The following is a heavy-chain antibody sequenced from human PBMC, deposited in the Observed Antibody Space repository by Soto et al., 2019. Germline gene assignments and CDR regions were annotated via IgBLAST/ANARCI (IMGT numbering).Heavy chain of an antibody. CDR3: ARFEQSYYDSSFDYFDY. J-gene: IGHJ4*02. CDR2: INSDGSST. CDR1: GFTFSSYW. Sequence: GSLRLSCAASGFTFSSYWMHWVRQAPGKGLVWVSRINSDGSSTSYADSVKGRFTISRDNAKNTLYLQMNSLRAEDTAVYYCARFEQSYYDSSFDYFDYWGQGTLVTVSS. V-gene: IGHV3-74*01. D-gene: IGHD3-22*01.